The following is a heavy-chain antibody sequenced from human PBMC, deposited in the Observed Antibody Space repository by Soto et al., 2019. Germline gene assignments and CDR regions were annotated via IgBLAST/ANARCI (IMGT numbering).Heavy chain of an antibody. Sequence: GGSMRLPCAASGFTCSSYDTHWVRQATGKGLEWVSAIGTAGDTYYPGSVKGRFTISRENAKNSLYLQMNSLRAGDTAVYYCARVGMAHSLDYWGQGTLVTVSS. V-gene: IGHV3-13*01. D-gene: IGHD5-18*01. J-gene: IGHJ4*02. CDR2: IGTAGDT. CDR3: ARVGMAHSLDY. CDR1: GFTCSSYD.